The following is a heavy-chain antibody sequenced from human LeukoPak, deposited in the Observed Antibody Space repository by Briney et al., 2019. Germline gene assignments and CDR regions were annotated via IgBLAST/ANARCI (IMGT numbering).Heavy chain of an antibody. CDR2: ISSSSSYI. D-gene: IGHD3-10*01. V-gene: IGHV3-21*01. CDR3: ASSSYDYYGSGSPPTFDY. CDR1: GFTFSSYS. J-gene: IGHJ4*02. Sequence: PGGSLRLSCAASGFTFSSYSMNWVRQAPGKGLEWVSSISSSSSYIYYADSVKGRFTISRDNAKNSLYLQMNSLRAEDTAVYYCASSSYDYYGSGSPPTFDYWGQGTLVTVSS.